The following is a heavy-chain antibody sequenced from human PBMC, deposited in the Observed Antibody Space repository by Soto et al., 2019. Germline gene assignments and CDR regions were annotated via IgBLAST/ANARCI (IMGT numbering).Heavy chain of an antibody. J-gene: IGHJ6*02. CDR2: IKQDGSEK. V-gene: IGHV3-7*01. Sequence: EAQLVESGGGLVQPGGSLRLSCVASGFSFSGYWMTWVRQAPGKGLEWVANIKQDGSEKYYVDSVKGRVTISRDNAKKSLVLEMSSLRAEDTATYSCARYYRTGWARSYYDGMDVWGQGTTVTVSS. D-gene: IGHD6-19*01. CDR3: ARYYRTGWARSYYDGMDV. CDR1: GFSFSGYW.